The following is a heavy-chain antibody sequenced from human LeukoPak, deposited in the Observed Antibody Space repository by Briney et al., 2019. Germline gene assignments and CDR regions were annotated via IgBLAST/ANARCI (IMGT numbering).Heavy chain of an antibody. CDR1: GFTFSSYR. CDR3: ARDRGGTSFVDY. Sequence: AGGPLRLSCVASGFTFSSYRMNWVRQAPGKGLEWVSSISSTSTYIYYADSLKGRFTISRDNAKNSLFLQMNSLGAEDTAVYYCARDRGGTSFVDYWGQGTLVTVSS. CDR2: ISSTSTYI. J-gene: IGHJ4*02. D-gene: IGHD1-1*01. V-gene: IGHV3-21*01.